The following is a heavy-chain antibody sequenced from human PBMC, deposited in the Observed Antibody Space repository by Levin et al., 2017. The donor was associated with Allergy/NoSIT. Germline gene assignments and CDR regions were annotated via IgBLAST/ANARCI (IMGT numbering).Heavy chain of an antibody. CDR2: VRYNGDTT. Sequence: TGESLKISCAASGFTFSSYTMMWVRQAPGKGLEWVSTVRYNGDTTYYADSVKGRFTISRDNSKDTLFLQMNSLRAEDTAFYYCAKGVSSGSPYRAFDLWGQGTMVTVSS. J-gene: IGHJ3*01. D-gene: IGHD1-26*01. V-gene: IGHV3-23*01. CDR3: AKGVSSGSPYRAFDL. CDR1: GFTFSSYT.